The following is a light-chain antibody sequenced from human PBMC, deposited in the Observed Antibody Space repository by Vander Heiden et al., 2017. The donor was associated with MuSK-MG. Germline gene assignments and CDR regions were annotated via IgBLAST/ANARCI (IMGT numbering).Light chain of an antibody. J-gene: IGLJ2*01. CDR1: SSNIGAGYD. Sequence: QSVLTQPPSVSGAPGQRVTISCTGRSSNIGAGYDVHWYQQLPGTAPKLRSYGNSNRPSGVPDRFSGSKSGTSASLAITGLQAEDEADYYCQSYDSSLSGVVCGGGTKLT. CDR3: QSYDSSLSGVV. V-gene: IGLV1-40*01. CDR2: GNS.